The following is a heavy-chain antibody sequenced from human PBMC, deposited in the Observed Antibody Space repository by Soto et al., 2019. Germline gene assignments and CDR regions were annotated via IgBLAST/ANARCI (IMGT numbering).Heavy chain of an antibody. V-gene: IGHV3-53*02. Sequence: EVQLVETGEGLIQPGGSLRLSCAASGFTVSSNYMSWVRQAPGKGLEWVSVIYSGGSTYYADSVKGRFTISRDNSKNTLYLQMNSLRAEDTAVYYCAREAYCGGDCYSSYWGQGTLVTVSS. CDR3: AREAYCGGDCYSSY. CDR1: GFTVSSNY. J-gene: IGHJ4*02. CDR2: IYSGGST. D-gene: IGHD2-21*02.